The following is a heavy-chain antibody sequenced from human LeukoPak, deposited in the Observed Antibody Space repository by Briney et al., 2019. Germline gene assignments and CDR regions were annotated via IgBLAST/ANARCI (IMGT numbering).Heavy chain of an antibody. J-gene: IGHJ6*03. D-gene: IGHD6-13*01. Sequence: PSETLSLTCTVSGGSISSSSYYWGWIRQPPGKGLEWIGSIYYSRSTYYNPSLKSRVTISVDTSKNQFSLKLSSVTAADTAVFYCARRGISQGYYMDVWGKGTTVTISS. CDR1: GGSISSSSYY. V-gene: IGHV4-39*01. CDR2: IYYSRST. CDR3: ARRGISQGYYMDV.